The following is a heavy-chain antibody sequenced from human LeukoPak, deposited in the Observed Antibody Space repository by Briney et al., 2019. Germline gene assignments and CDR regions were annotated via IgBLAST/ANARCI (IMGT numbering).Heavy chain of an antibody. V-gene: IGHV3-15*01. Sequence: GGSLRLSCAASGLTFRDAGMSWVRQAPGKGLEWVGRIKSKTDGGTTDYAAPVKGRFTISRDDSKNTLYLQMSSLKTEDTAVYFCAHRNTAMVRVDYWGQGTLVTVSS. CDR2: IKSKTDGGTT. CDR1: GLTFRDAG. CDR3: AHRNTAMVRVDY. J-gene: IGHJ4*02. D-gene: IGHD5-18*01.